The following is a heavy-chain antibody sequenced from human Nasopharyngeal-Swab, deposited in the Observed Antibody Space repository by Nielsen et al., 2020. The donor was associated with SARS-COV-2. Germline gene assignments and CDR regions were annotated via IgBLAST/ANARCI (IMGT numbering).Heavy chain of an antibody. CDR2: ISSSSSTI. CDR3: AREHYYDSSGYYLLYYYYYMDV. V-gene: IGHV3-48*01. J-gene: IGHJ6*03. CDR1: GFTFSSYS. D-gene: IGHD3-22*01. Sequence: LSLTCAASGFTFSSYSMNWVRQAPGKGLEWVSYISSSSSTIYYADSVKGRFTISRDNAKNSLYLQMNSLRAEDTAVYYCAREHYYDSSGYYLLYYYYYMDVWGKGTTVTVSS.